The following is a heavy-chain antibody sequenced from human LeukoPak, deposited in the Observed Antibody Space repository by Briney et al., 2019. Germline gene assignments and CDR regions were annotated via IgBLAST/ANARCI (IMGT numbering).Heavy chain of an antibody. D-gene: IGHD3-10*02. Sequence: SETLSLTCTVSGGSISSRSYYWGWLRQPPGKGLEWIASIFYSGSTYHNPSLKSRVTISVDTSRSQFSLKLSSVTAADTAVYFCARHPLKAYVSDWFDPWGQGTLVTVSS. CDR1: GGSISSRSYY. V-gene: IGHV4-39*01. J-gene: IGHJ5*02. CDR2: IFYSGST. CDR3: ARHPLKAYVSDWFDP.